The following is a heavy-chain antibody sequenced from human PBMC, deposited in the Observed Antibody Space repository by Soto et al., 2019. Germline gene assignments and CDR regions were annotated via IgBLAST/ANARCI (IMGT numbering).Heavy chain of an antibody. CDR3: AREYYDSSGYYPQATFDY. J-gene: IGHJ4*02. CDR1: GGTFSSYA. CDR2: IIPIFGTA. V-gene: IGHV1-69*13. Sequence: SVKVSCKASGGTFSSYAISWVRQAPGQGLEWMGGIIPIFGTANYAQKFQGRVTITADESTSTAYMELSSLRSEDTAVYYCAREYYDSSGYYPQATFDYWGQGTLVTVSS. D-gene: IGHD3-22*01.